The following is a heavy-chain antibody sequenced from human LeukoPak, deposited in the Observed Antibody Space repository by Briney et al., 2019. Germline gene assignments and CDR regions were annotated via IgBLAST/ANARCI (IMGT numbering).Heavy chain of an antibody. CDR2: ISGSGGST. CDR3: AKDSGLYYYDSSGYEA. J-gene: IGHJ4*02. V-gene: IGHV3-23*01. Sequence: GGTLRLSCAASGLTFSSYGMSWVRQAPGKGLEWVSAISGSGGSTYYADSVKGRFTISRDNSKNTLYLQMNSLRAEDTAVYYCAKDSGLYYYDSSGYEARGQGTLVTVSS. CDR1: GLTFSSYG. D-gene: IGHD3-22*01.